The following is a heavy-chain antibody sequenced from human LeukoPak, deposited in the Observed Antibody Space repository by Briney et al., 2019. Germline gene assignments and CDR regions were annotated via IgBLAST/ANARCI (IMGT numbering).Heavy chain of an antibody. CDR2: FDPEDGET. V-gene: IGHV1-24*01. D-gene: IGHD2-2*01. CDR3: SSKRIVPAGKKLWDY. Sequence: ASVKVSFKSSGCTFSSYAISWVRQAPGKGLEWVGGFDPEDGETIYAQKFQGRVTMTDATSTDTAYLELISLRSEDTALSYCSSKRIVPAGKKLWDYWGQGTLVTVSS. CDR1: GCTFSSYA. J-gene: IGHJ4*02.